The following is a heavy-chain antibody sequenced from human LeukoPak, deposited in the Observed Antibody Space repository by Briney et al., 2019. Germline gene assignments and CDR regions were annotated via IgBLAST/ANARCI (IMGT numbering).Heavy chain of an antibody. CDR3: ARGGFLRIQLWLDY. V-gene: IGHV3-48*03. CDR2: ISSSGSTI. CDR1: GFTFSSYE. D-gene: IGHD5-18*01. J-gene: IGHJ4*02. Sequence: GGSLRLSCAASGFTFSSYEMNWVRQATVQGLEWFSYISSSGSTIYYADSVKGRFTISRDNAKNSLYLQMNSLRAEDTAVYYCARGGFLRIQLWLDYWGQGTLVTVSS.